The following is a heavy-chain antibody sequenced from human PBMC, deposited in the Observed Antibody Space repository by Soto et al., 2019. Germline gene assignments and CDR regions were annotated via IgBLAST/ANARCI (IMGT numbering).Heavy chain of an antibody. J-gene: IGHJ4*02. CDR2: MNPNTGGA. V-gene: IGHV1-2*02. D-gene: IGHD6-19*01. CDR1: GYNFNGYY. Sequence: QVNLVQSGAEVKKPGASVKVSCKASGYNFNGYYIHWGRQAPGQGLEWMGWMNPNTGGANYAQKFQGKVIMTTDTSISTAYLELRSLTSDDTAVYYCAKVISTIGSKQWLAQTKHQALDYWGQGTLVTVSS. CDR3: AKVISTIGSKQWLAQTKHQALDY.